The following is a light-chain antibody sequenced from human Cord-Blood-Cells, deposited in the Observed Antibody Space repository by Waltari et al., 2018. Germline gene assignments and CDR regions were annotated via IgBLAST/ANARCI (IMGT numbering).Light chain of an antibody. Sequence: QSVLTQPPSVSGAPGHRVTIPCTGSSSNIGAGYDVHRYKELPGTAPKLLIYGTSNRPSGVPDRFSGSKSGTSASLAITGLQAEDEADYYCQSYDSSLSGSVFGGGTKLTVL. CDR3: QSYDSSLSGSV. V-gene: IGLV1-40*01. CDR2: GTS. J-gene: IGLJ2*01. CDR1: SSNIGAGYD.